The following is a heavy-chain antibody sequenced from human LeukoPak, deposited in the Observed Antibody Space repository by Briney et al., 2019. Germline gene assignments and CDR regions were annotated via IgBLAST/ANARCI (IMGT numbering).Heavy chain of an antibody. V-gene: IGHV1-18*01. CDR3: ASPDAAMESAFDY. CDR1: GYTFTSYG. Sequence: GASVKVSCKASGYTFTSYGISWVRQAPGQGLEWMGWISAYNGNTNYAQRFQGRVTITTDESTSTAYMELSSLRSEDTAVYYCASPDAAMESAFDYWGQGTLLTVSS. CDR2: ISAYNGNT. D-gene: IGHD5-18*01. J-gene: IGHJ4*02.